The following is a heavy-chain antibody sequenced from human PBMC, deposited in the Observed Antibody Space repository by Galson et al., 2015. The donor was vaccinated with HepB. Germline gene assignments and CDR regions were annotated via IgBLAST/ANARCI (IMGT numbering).Heavy chain of an antibody. V-gene: IGHV1-2*02. J-gene: IGHJ4*02. CDR1: GYTFTSYD. CDR2: MNPNSGGT. CDR3: ARVLGYYDSSGYYSFRYYFDY. D-gene: IGHD3-22*01. Sequence: SVKVSCKASGYTFTSYDINWVRQATGQGLEWMGWMNPNSGGTNYAQKFQGRVTMTRDTSISTAYMELSRLRPDDTAVYYCARVLGYYDSSGYYSFRYYFDYWGQGTLVPVSS.